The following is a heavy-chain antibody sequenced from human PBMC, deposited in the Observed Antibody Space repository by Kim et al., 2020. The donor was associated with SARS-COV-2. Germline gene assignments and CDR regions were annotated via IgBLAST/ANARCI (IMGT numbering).Heavy chain of an antibody. D-gene: IGHD6-13*01. CDR3: ARYSSSWYYFDY. CDR2: ISAYNGNT. J-gene: IGHJ4*02. Sequence: ASVKVSCKASGYTFTSYGIIWVRQAPGQGLEWMGWISAYNGNTNYAQRLQGRVTMTTDTSTSTAYMELRSLRSDDTAVYYCARYSSSWYYFDYWGQGTLVTVSS. CDR1: GYTFTSYG. V-gene: IGHV1-18*01.